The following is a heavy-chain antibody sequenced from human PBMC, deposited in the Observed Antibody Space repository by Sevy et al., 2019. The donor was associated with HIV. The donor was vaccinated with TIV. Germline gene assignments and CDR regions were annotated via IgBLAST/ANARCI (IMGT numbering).Heavy chain of an antibody. J-gene: IGHJ6*02. Sequence: GGSLRLSCAASGFTFSSYAMHWVRQAPGKGLEWVAVISYDGSNKYYAVSVKGRFTISRDNSKNTLYLQMNSLRAEDTAVYYCARAQDIVVVPAAIGMDVWGQGTTVTVSS. CDR3: ARAQDIVVVPAAIGMDV. D-gene: IGHD2-2*01. CDR1: GFTFSSYA. V-gene: IGHV3-30-3*01. CDR2: ISYDGSNK.